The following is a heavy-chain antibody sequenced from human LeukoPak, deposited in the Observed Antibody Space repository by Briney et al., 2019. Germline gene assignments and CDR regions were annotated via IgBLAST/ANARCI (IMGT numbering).Heavy chain of an antibody. J-gene: IGHJ4*02. Sequence: ASVKVSCKASGYTFTGYYMHWVRQAPGQGLEWMGWINPNSGGTNYAQKFQGRVTMTRDTSISTVYMDLSSLSSEDTAVYYCVREDAHTYYFDFWGPGTLVTVSS. D-gene: IGHD2-2*01. V-gene: IGHV1-2*02. CDR3: VREDAHTYYFDF. CDR1: GYTFTGYY. CDR2: INPNSGGT.